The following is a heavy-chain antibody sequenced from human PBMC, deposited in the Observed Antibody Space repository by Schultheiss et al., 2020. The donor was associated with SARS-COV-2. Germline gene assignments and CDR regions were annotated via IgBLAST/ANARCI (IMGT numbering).Heavy chain of an antibody. D-gene: IGHD2-2*01. CDR2: IIPRFGAA. J-gene: IGHJ6*02. V-gene: IGHV1-69*06. CDR1: GGTFSSYA. CDR3: ARYYCSSSKCYDLYGMDV. Sequence: SVKVSCKASGGTFSSYAIGWVRQAPGQGLEWIGGIIPRFGAANYAQKFQGRVTITADRSTTTAYMELSSLRSEDTAMYYCARYYCSSSKCYDLYGMDVWGQGTTVTVSS.